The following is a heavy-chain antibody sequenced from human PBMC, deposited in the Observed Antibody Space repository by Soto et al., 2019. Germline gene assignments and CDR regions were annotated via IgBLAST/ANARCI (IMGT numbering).Heavy chain of an antibody. D-gene: IGHD5-12*01. Sequence: ASVKVSCKASGYTFTSYAMHWVRQAPGQRLEWMGWINAGNGNTKYSQKFQGRVTITRDTSASTAYMELSSLRSEDTAVYYCARGRIVATSIYYGMDVWGRGTTVTVS. J-gene: IGHJ6*02. CDR3: ARGRIVATSIYYGMDV. V-gene: IGHV1-3*01. CDR1: GYTFTSYA. CDR2: INAGNGNT.